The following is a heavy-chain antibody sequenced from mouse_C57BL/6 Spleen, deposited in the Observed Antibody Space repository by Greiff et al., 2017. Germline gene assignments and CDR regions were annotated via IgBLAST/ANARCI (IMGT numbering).Heavy chain of an antibody. CDR2: ISYDGSN. J-gene: IGHJ2*01. CDR1: GYSITSGYY. V-gene: IGHV3-6*01. D-gene: IGHD1-1*01. Sequence: EVKLEESGPGLVKPSQSLSLTCSVTGYSITSGYYWNWIRQFPGNKLEWMGYISYDGSNNYNPSLKNRISITRDTSKNQFFLKLNSVTTEDTATYYCARTTTVVLDYWGQGTTLTVSS. CDR3: ARTTTVVLDY.